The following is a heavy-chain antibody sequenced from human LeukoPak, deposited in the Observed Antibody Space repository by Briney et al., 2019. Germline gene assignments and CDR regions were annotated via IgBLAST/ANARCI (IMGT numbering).Heavy chain of an antibody. CDR1: GGSFSGYY. Sequence: PSETLSLTCAVYGGSFSGYYWSWIRQPPGKGLEWIGGINHSGSTNYNPSLKSRVTISVDTSKNQFSLKLSSATAADTAVYYCARGPSPYYYYYMDVWGKGTTVTVSS. CDR3: ARGPSPYYYYYMDV. CDR2: INHSGST. V-gene: IGHV4-34*01. J-gene: IGHJ6*03.